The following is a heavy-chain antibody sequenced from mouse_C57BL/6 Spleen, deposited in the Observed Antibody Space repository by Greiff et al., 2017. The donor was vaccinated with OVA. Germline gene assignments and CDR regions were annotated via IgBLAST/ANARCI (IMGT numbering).Heavy chain of an antibody. CDR2: VDPSDSET. D-gene: IGHD2-3*01. Sequence: QVQLQQPGAELVRPGSSVKLSCKASGYTFTSYWMHWVKQRPIQGLEWIGNVDPSDSETHYNQKFKDKATLTVDKSSSTAYMQLSSLTSEDSAVYYCARLYDYGYFDVWGTGTTGTVSS. J-gene: IGHJ1*03. CDR1: GYTFTSYW. V-gene: IGHV1-52*01. CDR3: ARLYDYGYFDV.